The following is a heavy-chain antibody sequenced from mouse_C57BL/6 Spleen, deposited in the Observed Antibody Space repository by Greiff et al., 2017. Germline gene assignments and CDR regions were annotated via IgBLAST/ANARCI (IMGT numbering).Heavy chain of an antibody. D-gene: IGHD3-2*02. J-gene: IGHJ2*01. Sequence: QVQLQQSGAELAKPGASVKLSCKASGYTFTSYWMHWVKQRPGQGLEWIGYINPSSGYTKYNQKFKDKATLTADKSSSTAYMQLSSLTYEDSAVYYCAPTAQATFDDFDYWGQGTTLTVSS. CDR2: INPSSGYT. V-gene: IGHV1-7*01. CDR1: GYTFTSYW. CDR3: APTAQATFDDFDY.